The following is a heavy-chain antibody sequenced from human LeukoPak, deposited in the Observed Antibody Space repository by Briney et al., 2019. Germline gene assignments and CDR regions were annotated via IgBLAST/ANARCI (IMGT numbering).Heavy chain of an antibody. J-gene: IGHJ4*02. CDR2: MHYSGNT. D-gene: IGHD4-23*01. CDR3: ARHKEYGGNPTFDF. V-gene: IGHV4-39*01. CDR1: GGSIISDTYY. Sequence: SETLSLTCTVSGGSIISDTYYWGWIRQPPGKGLEWIATMHYSGNTYYNPSLKSRVTISVDTSKNQFSLKLTSVTAADTAFYYCARHKEYGGNPTFDFWGQGTLVIVSS.